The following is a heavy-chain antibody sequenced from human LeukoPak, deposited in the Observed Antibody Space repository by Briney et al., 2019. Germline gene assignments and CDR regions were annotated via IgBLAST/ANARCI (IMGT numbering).Heavy chain of an antibody. J-gene: IGHJ6*02. CDR2: IYYSGST. D-gene: IGHD6-19*01. CDR3: ARELRYSSGWNKPYYYYGMDV. V-gene: IGHV4-59*01. Sequence: PSETLSLTCTVSGGSISSYYWSWIRQPPGKGLEWIGYIYYSGSTNYNPSLKSRVTISVDTSKNQFSLKLSSVTAADTAVYYCARELRYSSGWNKPYYYYGMDVWGQGTTVTVSS. CDR1: GGSISSYY.